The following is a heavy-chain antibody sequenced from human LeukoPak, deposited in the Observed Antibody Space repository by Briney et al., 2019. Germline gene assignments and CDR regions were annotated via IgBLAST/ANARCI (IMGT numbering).Heavy chain of an antibody. J-gene: IGHJ6*02. Sequence: ASVKVSCKASGYTFTGYYMHWVRQAPGQGLEWMGWINPNSGGTNYAQKFQGRVTMTRDTSISTAYMELSRLRSDDTAVYYCASLGYCSSASCPYYYYGVDVWGQGTTVTVSS. D-gene: IGHD2-2*01. CDR1: GYTFTGYY. V-gene: IGHV1-2*02. CDR3: ASLGYCSSASCPYYYYGVDV. CDR2: INPNSGGT.